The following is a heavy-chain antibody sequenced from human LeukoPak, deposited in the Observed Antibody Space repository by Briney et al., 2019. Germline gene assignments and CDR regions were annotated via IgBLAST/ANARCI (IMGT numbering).Heavy chain of an antibody. CDR3: ARDSPDTSSWYWFDP. V-gene: IGHV1-69*01. Sequence: GSSVKVSCKASGGTFSSYAISWVRQAPGQWLEWMGGIIPIFGTANYAQKFQGRVTITADESTSTASMKLSGLTSEDTAVYYCARDSPDTSSWYWFDPWGQGTLVTASS. J-gene: IGHJ5*02. CDR1: GGTFSSYA. D-gene: IGHD6-13*01. CDR2: IIPIFGTA.